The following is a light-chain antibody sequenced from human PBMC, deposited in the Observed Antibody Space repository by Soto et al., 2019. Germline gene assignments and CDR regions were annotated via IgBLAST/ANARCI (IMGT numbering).Light chain of an antibody. CDR1: NIGSKS. Sequence: SYELTQPPSVSVAPGKTARITCWGNNIGSKSVHWYQQKPGQAPVLVIYYDSDRPSGIPERFSGSNSGNTATLTISRVEAGDEADYYCQVWDSSSDHPVVFGGGTKVTVL. V-gene: IGLV3-21*04. CDR2: YDS. CDR3: QVWDSSSDHPVV. J-gene: IGLJ2*01.